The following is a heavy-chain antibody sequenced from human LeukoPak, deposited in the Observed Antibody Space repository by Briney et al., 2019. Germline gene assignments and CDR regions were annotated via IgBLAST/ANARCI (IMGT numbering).Heavy chain of an antibody. CDR1: GYTFTSYD. D-gene: IGHD3-22*01. J-gene: IGHJ3*01. CDR3: ARGTPDSSGYSP. CDR2: MNPNSGNT. V-gene: IGHV1-8*01. Sequence: ASVKVSCKASGYTFTSYDINWVRRATGQGLEWMGWMNPNSGNTGYAQKFQGRVTMTRNTSISTAYMELSSLRSEDTAVYYCARGTPDSSGYSPWGQGTMVTVSS.